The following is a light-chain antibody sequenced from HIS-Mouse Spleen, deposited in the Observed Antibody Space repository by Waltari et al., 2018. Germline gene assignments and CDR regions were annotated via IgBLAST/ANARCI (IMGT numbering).Light chain of an antibody. Sequence: CQGDSLRRYYASWYQQKPGQAPVLVIYGKNNRPSGIPDRFSGSSSGNTASLTITGAQAEDEADYYCNSRDSSGNHLVFGGGTKLTVL. V-gene: IGLV3-19*01. J-gene: IGLJ3*02. CDR2: GKN. CDR1: SLRRYY. CDR3: NSRDSSGNHLV.